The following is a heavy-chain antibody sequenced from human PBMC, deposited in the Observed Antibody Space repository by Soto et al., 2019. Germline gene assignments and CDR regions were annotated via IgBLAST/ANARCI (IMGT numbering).Heavy chain of an antibody. CDR2: IIPIFGTA. J-gene: IGHJ4*02. D-gene: IGHD3-3*01. CDR3: ARKRFLGPLDY. CDR1: LDSFTANDA. V-gene: IGHV1-69*01. Sequence: AAEVACQAWLDSFTANDAISCVRQAPGQGIEWMGGIIPIFGTANYAQKFQGRVTITADESTSTAYMELSSLRSEDMAVYYCARKRFLGPLDYWGQGNRVTVSS.